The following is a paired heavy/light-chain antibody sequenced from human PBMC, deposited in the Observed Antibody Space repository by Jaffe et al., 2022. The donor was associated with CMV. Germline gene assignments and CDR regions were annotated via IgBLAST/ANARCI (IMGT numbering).Light chain of an antibody. CDR2: DVR. Sequence: QSALTQPHSVSGSPGQSVTISCTGTSADIGAYDYVSWYQHHPGEVPKLLLYDVRKRPSGVPDRFSGSKSGNTASLTISGLQIEDEADYFCCSYAGSNSLHVVFGGGTRLTVL. CDR3: CSYAGSNSLHVV. CDR1: SADIGAYDY. V-gene: IGLV2-11*01. J-gene: IGLJ3*02.
Heavy chain of an antibody. J-gene: IGHJ5*02. Sequence: QVQLQESGPGLVKPSQTLSLTCTVSGGSIRSGGDYWTWIRQYPGKGREWLGYIYHSGSTYYNPSLKSRLDISIDTSNNQFFLKLSSVTAADTAVYFCARAALRGGMFNWFHPWGQGTLVTVSS. CDR1: GGSIRSGGDY. D-gene: IGHD3-16*01. V-gene: IGHV4-31*03. CDR3: ARAALRGGMFNWFHP. CDR2: IYHSGST.